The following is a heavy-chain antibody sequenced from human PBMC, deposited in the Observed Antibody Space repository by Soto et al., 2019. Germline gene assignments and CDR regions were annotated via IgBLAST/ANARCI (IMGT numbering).Heavy chain of an antibody. Sequence: QVQLVQSGAEVKKPGSSVKVSCKASGGTFSSYTISWVRQAPGQGLEWMGRIIPILGIANYAQKFQGRVTITADKSTSTAYMELSSLRSEDTAVYYCAREPGSGWYHFDYWGQGTLVTVSS. V-gene: IGHV1-69*08. J-gene: IGHJ4*02. CDR2: IIPILGIA. D-gene: IGHD6-19*01. CDR3: AREPGSGWYHFDY. CDR1: GGTFSSYT.